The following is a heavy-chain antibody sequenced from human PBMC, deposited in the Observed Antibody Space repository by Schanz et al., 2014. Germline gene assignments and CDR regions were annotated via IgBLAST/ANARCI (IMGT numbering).Heavy chain of an antibody. CDR1: GGSINSDAFY. D-gene: IGHD1-26*01. CDR3: ARVPEPGWFDP. CDR2: IYYSGGT. Sequence: QVQLQESGPGVVKPSQTLSLTCTVSGGSINSDAFYWTWIRQHPGKGLEWVGYIYYSGGTYYSPSLKSRVSISLDPSKTQFFLNLNSLTAADTAVYYCARVPEPGWFDPWGQGTLVTVSS. V-gene: IGHV4-31*03. J-gene: IGHJ5*02.